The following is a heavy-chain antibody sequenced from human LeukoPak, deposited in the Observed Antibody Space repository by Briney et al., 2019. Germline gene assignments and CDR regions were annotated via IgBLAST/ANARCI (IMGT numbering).Heavy chain of an antibody. CDR1: GFTFSSHG. J-gene: IGHJ4*02. Sequence: GGSLRLSCAASGFTFSSHGMNWVRQAPGKGLEWVSGIGGSGGFITYYADSVKGRFTVSRDNSKNTLYLQMNSLRADDTAIYYCARDLGWLHYADWDQGTLVTVSS. V-gene: IGHV3-23*01. CDR3: ARDLGWLHYAD. CDR2: IGGSGGFIT. D-gene: IGHD5-12*01.